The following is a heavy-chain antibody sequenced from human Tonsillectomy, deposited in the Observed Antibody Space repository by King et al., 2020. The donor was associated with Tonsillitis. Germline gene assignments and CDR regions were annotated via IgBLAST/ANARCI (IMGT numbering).Heavy chain of an antibody. J-gene: IGHJ3*01. D-gene: IGHD3-22*01. V-gene: IGHV3-23*04. Sequence: VQLVESGGGLVQPGGSLRLSCAASGFTFSNYAMSWVRQAPGKGLEWVSAISGSGISTYYADAVKGRFTISRDNSRNTLFLQMNSLRAEDTALYYCAKDRSGYNFWGQGTMVTVSS. CDR2: ISGSGIST. CDR3: AKDRSGYNF. CDR1: GFTFSNYA.